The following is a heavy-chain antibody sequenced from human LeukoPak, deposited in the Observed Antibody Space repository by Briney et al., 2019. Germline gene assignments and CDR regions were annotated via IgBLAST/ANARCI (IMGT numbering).Heavy chain of an antibody. J-gene: IGHJ5*02. CDR2: ISGDGDNT. CDR3: AKGVRSGTYYNCFDP. Sequence: AGGSLRLSCVASGFTLDEYALHWVRQAPGKGLEWISLISGDGDNTYYANSVKGRFTISRDKSKNSLYLQMSSLRAEDTALYYCAKGVRSGTYYNCFDPRGQGTLVTVSS. D-gene: IGHD1-26*01. CDR1: GFTLDEYA. V-gene: IGHV3-43*02.